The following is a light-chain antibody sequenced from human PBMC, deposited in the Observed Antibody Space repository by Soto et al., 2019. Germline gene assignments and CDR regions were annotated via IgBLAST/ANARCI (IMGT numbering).Light chain of an antibody. CDR2: DVS. Sequence: DIQMTQSPSTLSASVGNRVTITCRASQSISDWLAWYQQKPGKAPKLLIYDVSSLESGVPSRFSGSRSGTEFTLTISSLQPDDFATYYCQKYNSFSTFGQGTKVDIK. V-gene: IGKV1-5*01. CDR3: QKYNSFST. CDR1: QSISDW. J-gene: IGKJ1*01.